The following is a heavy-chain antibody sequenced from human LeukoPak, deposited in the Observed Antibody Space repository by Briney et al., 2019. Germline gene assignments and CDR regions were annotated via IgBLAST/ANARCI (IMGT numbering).Heavy chain of an antibody. CDR3: AKGDCSSTSCHFDY. D-gene: IGHD2-2*01. V-gene: IGHV3-43D*04. CDR2: ISWDGGST. CDR1: GFTFDDYA. Sequence: AGGSLRLSCAASGFTFDDYAMHWVRHAPGKGLEWVSLISWDGGSTYYADSVKGRFTISRDNSKNSLYLQMNSLRAEDTALYYCAKGDCSSTSCHFDYWGQGTLVTVSS. J-gene: IGHJ4*02.